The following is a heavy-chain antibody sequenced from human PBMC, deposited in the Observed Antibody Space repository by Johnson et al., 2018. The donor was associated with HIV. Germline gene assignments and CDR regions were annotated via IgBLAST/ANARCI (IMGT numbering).Heavy chain of an antibody. J-gene: IGHJ3*02. CDR2: ISGSGVST. CDR3: ANLLFLQWLAPDDGFDI. CDR1: GFTFSNYG. V-gene: IGHV3-23*04. D-gene: IGHD3-3*01. Sequence: VQLVESGGGVVQPGRSLRLSCAASGFTFSNYGMHWVRQAPGKGLEWVSGISGSGVSTYYADSVKGRFTISRDNSKDTLFLQMDSLRPEDTAVYYCANLLFLQWLAPDDGFDIWGQGTMVTVSS.